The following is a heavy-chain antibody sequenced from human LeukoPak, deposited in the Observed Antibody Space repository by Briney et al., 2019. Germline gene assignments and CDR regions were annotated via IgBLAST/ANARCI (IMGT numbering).Heavy chain of an antibody. CDR3: ARDGKGTGHYSY. V-gene: IGHV4-38-2*02. J-gene: IGHJ4*02. CDR2: IFHGVTT. D-gene: IGHD1-26*01. Sequence: SSEALSLTCTVSGSSISTPYYWAWIRQPPGEGLEWIGNIFHGVTTFYNPSLMNRVAISVDTSKNQFSLKLSSVTAADTAVYYCARDGKGTGHYSYWGQGTLVTVSS. CDR1: GSSISTPYY.